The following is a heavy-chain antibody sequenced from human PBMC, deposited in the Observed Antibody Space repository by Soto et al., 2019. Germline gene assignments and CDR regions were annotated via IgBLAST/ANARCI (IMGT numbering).Heavy chain of an antibody. Sequence: SVKVSCKASGGTFSSYGISWVRQAPGQGPEWMGGIIPIFGTANYAQNLQGRVTITADESTSTAYMELSSLRSEDTAVYFCATDHLGRGSAPYGFEYWGQGTQVTVSS. CDR2: IIPIFGTA. CDR1: GGTFSSYG. D-gene: IGHD2-15*01. V-gene: IGHV1-69*13. CDR3: ATDHLGRGSAPYGFEY. J-gene: IGHJ4*02.